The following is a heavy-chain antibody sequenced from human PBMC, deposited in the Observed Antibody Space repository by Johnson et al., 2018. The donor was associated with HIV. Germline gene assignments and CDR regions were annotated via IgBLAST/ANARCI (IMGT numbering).Heavy chain of an antibody. Sequence: VQLVESGGGVVQPGRSLRLSCAASGFTFDDYAMHWVRQAPGKGLEWVSGISWNSGSIGYADSVKGRFTISRDNAKNSLYLQMNSLRAEDTALYYCAKDTTFSSSHAFDIWGQGTMVTVSS. V-gene: IGHV3-9*01. CDR3: AKDTTFSSSHAFDI. CDR2: ISWNSGSI. CDR1: GFTFDDYA. D-gene: IGHD6-6*01. J-gene: IGHJ3*02.